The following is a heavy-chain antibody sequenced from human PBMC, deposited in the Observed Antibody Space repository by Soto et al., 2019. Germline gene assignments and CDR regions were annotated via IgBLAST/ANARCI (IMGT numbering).Heavy chain of an antibody. V-gene: IGHV3-30-3*01. Sequence: QVQLVESGGGVVQPGRSLRLSCAASGFTFSSYAMHWVRQAPGKGLEWVAVISYDGSNKYYADSVKGRFTISRDNSKNTLYLQMNSLRAEDTAVYYCARVSGYDTDDIFDYWGQGTLVTVSS. CDR2: ISYDGSNK. CDR3: ARVSGYDTDDIFDY. D-gene: IGHD5-12*01. J-gene: IGHJ4*02. CDR1: GFTFSSYA.